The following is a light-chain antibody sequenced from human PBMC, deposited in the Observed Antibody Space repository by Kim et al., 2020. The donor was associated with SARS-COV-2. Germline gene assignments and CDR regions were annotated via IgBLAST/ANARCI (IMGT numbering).Light chain of an antibody. V-gene: IGLV3-1*01. Sequence: SQGQTASITCSGDKLGDKYACWYQQKPGQSPVLVIYQDSKRPSGIPERFSGSNSGNTATLTISGTQAMDEADYYCQAWDSSTAWVFGGGTQLTGL. CDR1: KLGDKY. J-gene: IGLJ3*02. CDR2: QDS. CDR3: QAWDSSTAWV.